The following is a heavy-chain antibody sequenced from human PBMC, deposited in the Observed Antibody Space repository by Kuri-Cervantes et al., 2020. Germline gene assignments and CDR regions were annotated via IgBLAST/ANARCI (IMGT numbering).Heavy chain of an antibody. CDR3: ARVWALGDYEDY. CDR1: GGSVSSGSYY. V-gene: IGHV4-61*01. Sequence: ESLKISCTVSGGSVSSGSYYWSWIRQPPGKGLEWVGYIYYSGSTNYNPSLKRRVTISVDTSKNQFSLRLSSVTAADAAVYYCARVWALGDYEDYWGQGTLVTVSS. D-gene: IGHD4-17*01. J-gene: IGHJ4*02. CDR2: IYYSGST.